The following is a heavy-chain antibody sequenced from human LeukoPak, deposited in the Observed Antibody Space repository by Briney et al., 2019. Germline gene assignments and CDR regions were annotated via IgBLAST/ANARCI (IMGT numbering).Heavy chain of an antibody. V-gene: IGHV4-39*07. D-gene: IGHD3-3*01. J-gene: IGHJ4*02. CDR2: IYYSGST. Sequence: SETLSLTCTVSGGSISSSSYYWGWIRQPPGKGLEWIGSIYYSGSTYYNPSLKSRVTISVDTSKNQFSLKLSSVTAADTAVYYCARSRITIFGVVVYFDYWGQGTLVTVSS. CDR3: ARSRITIFGVVVYFDY. CDR1: GGSISSSSYY.